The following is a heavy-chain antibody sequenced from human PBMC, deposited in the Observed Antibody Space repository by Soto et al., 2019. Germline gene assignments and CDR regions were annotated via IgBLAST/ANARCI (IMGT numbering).Heavy chain of an antibody. CDR1: GGTFSSYA. Sequence: SVKVSCKASGGTFSSYAISWVRQAPGQGLEWMGGIIPIFGTANYAQKFQGRVTITADESTSTAYMELSSLRSEDTAVYYCARDRRQLTSAYYYYYGMDVRGQGTTVTVSS. V-gene: IGHV1-69*13. CDR2: IIPIFGTA. J-gene: IGHJ6*02. D-gene: IGHD6-6*01. CDR3: ARDRRQLTSAYYYYYGMDV.